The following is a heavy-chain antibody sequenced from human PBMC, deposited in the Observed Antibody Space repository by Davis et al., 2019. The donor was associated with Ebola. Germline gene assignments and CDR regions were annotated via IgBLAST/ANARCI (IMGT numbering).Heavy chain of an antibody. CDR1: AFTFSNYA. V-gene: IGHV3-23*01. CDR3: AKGPKSGSLDY. J-gene: IGHJ4*02. CDR2: ISGSGGST. D-gene: IGHD1-26*01. Sequence: PGGSLRLSCAASAFTFSNYAMTWVRQAPGKGLEWVSSISGSGGSTYYADSVKGRFTISRDNSKNTLYLQMNSLRADDTAVYYCAKGPKSGSLDYWGQGTLVTVSS.